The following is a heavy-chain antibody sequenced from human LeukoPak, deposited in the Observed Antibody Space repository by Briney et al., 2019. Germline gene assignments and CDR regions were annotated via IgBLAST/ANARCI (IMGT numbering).Heavy chain of an antibody. CDR1: GFTFSSSW. CDR3: ARERYNWNYGDYYYGMDV. Sequence: GGSLRLSCVASGFTFSSSWMAWVRQAPGKGLEGVANIKEDGGEKYCVDSVKGRFTISRDNAKNSLFLQMMSLRAEDTAVYYCARERYNWNYGDYYYGMDVWGQGTTVTVSS. CDR2: IKEDGGEK. V-gene: IGHV3-7*03. J-gene: IGHJ6*02. D-gene: IGHD1-7*01.